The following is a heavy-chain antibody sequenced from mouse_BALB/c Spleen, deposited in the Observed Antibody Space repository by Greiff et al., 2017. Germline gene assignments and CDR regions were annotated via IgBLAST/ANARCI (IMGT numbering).Heavy chain of an antibody. CDR2: ISSGGST. CDR1: GFTFSRHA. V-gene: IGHV5-6-5*01. Sequence: EVQLVESGGGLVKPGGSLKLSCAASGFTFSRHAMSWVRQTPEKRLEWVASISSGGSTYYPDSVKGRFTISKDNARNILYLQLSSLRSEDTAMYYCARYGYGDAMDYWGQGTSVTVSS. CDR3: ARYGYGDAMDY. D-gene: IGHD1-2*01. J-gene: IGHJ4*01.